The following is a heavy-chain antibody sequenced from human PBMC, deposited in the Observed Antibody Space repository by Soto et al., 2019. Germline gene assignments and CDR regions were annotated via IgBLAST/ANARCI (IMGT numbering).Heavy chain of an antibody. V-gene: IGHV1-18*01. Sequence: ASVKVSCKASGYLFSSHGISWVRQAPGQGLEWMGWISPNNGNTNYAQKVQGRVTMTTDTSTTTAYMELRSLRSDDTAVYYCARAPNWPPYYYYGMDVWGQGTTVTVSS. CDR3: ARAPNWPPYYYYGMDV. CDR2: ISPNNGNT. J-gene: IGHJ6*02. CDR1: GYLFSSHG.